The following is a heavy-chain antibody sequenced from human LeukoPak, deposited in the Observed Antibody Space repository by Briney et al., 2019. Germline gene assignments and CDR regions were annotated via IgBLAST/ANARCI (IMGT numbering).Heavy chain of an antibody. V-gene: IGHV4-34*01. CDR2: INHSGST. J-gene: IGHJ3*02. CDR1: GGSFSGYY. CDR3: ARGSNHAFDI. Sequence: SETLSLTCAVYGGSFSGYYWSWIRQPPGKGLEWIGEINHSGSTNYNPSLKSRVTISVDTSKNQFSLKFNSVTAADTAVYYCARGSNHAFDIWGQGTVVTVSS.